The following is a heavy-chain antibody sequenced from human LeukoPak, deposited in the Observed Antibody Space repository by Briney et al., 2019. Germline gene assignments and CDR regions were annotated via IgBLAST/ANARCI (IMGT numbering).Heavy chain of an antibody. V-gene: IGHV4-39*02. CDR2: IYYRGGT. CDR1: GGSISSTSYF. D-gene: IGHD4-17*01. Sequence: SETLSLTCTVSGGSISSTSYFWGWIRQPPGKGLEWIGSIYYRGGTYYNPSLKSRVTISVDTSKNHFSLKLSSVTAADTAVYYCARYLNYADYTAAFDIWGQGTMVAVSS. J-gene: IGHJ3*02. CDR3: ARYLNYADYTAAFDI.